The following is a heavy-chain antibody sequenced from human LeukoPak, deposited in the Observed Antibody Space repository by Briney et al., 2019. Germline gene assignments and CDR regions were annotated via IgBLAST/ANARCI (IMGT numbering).Heavy chain of an antibody. J-gene: IGHJ4*02. CDR3: AKSHSVAQRGYFDY. CDR2: VANSGVDT. CDR1: GFTFTTYA. V-gene: IGHV3-23*01. Sequence: GGSLRLSCAASGFTFTTYAMSWVRQAPGKGLEWVSTVANSGVDTYYADSVRGRFTISRDNSRNTVYLQINSLRVEDTAVYYCAKSHSVAQRGYFDYWGQGTLVTVSS. D-gene: IGHD4-23*01.